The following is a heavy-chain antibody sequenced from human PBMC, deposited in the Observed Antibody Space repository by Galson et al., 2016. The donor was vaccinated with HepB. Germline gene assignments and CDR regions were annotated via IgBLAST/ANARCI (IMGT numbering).Heavy chain of an antibody. D-gene: IGHD5-24*01. CDR3: ARGRRNSYFFDL. J-gene: IGHJ4*02. CDR2: ISSTGYTK. V-gene: IGHV3-11*01. Sequence: SLRLSCAGSAFTFSDYYLVWIRQAPGKGLEWISYISSTGYTKFYSDSVRDRFTISRDNATTSLFLQMNSLRADDSALYYCARGRRNSYFFDLWGQGTLVTVSS. CDR1: AFTFSDYY.